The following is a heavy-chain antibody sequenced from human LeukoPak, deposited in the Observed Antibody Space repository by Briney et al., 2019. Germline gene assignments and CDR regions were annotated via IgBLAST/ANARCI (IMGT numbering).Heavy chain of an antibody. CDR1: GFTFSSYA. J-gene: IGHJ4*02. CDR2: ISGSGGST. D-gene: IGHD2-15*01. V-gene: IGHV3-23*01. Sequence: GESLRLSCAASGFTFSSYAMSWVRQAPGKGLEWVSAISGSGGSTYYADSVKGRFTISRDNPSNTLYLQMNSLRAEDTAVYFCAKRGVVIRVILVGFHKAAYYFDSWGQGALVTVSS. CDR3: AKRGVVIRVILVGFHKAAYYFDS.